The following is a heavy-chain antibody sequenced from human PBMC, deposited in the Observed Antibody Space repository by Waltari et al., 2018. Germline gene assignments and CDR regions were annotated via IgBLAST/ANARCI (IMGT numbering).Heavy chain of an antibody. CDR2: IRVNSCNI. Sequence: EVQLVESGGGWQQPGRSLRLSCGASGFPFGAFAMYLVRQVPGKGLEWVSGIRVNSCNIAYADSGKGRFTISRDNANNSRFLQMNSLRIEDTALYYCVKGGLWFGGLFPDQWGHGTLVTVSS. V-gene: IGHV3-9*01. CDR1: GFPFGAFA. D-gene: IGHD3-10*01. J-gene: IGHJ5*02. CDR3: VKGGLWFGGLFPDQ.